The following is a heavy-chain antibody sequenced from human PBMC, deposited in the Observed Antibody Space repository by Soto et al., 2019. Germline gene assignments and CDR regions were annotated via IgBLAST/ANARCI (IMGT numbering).Heavy chain of an antibody. CDR2: IYYSGST. D-gene: IGHD6-19*01. Sequence: QVQMQESCPGLVKPSETLSLTCTGSGGSISSYYWSWIRQPPGKGLEWSGSIYYSGSTNYNPSRKGRVTLSVDTSKNQFSLKLSSVTAADTAVYYCARGGIAVAGYDYWGQGTLVTVTS. V-gene: IGHV4-59*08. J-gene: IGHJ4*02. CDR1: GGSISSYY. CDR3: ARGGIAVAGYDY.